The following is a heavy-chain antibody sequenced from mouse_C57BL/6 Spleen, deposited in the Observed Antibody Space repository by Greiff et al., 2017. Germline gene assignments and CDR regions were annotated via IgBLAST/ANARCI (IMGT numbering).Heavy chain of an antibody. CDR2: IWCDDDK. Sequence: QVTLKESGPGILQPSQTLSLTCSFSGFSLSTFGMGVGWIRQPSGKGLVWLAHIWCDDDKYYNPALKSRLPISKDTSKTQVFLKIANVNTADTATYFCARIATYSSYPPWFAYWGQGTLVTVSA. CDR3: ARIATYSSYPPWFAY. D-gene: IGHD2-5*01. CDR1: GFSLSTFGMG. V-gene: IGHV8-8*01. J-gene: IGHJ3*01.